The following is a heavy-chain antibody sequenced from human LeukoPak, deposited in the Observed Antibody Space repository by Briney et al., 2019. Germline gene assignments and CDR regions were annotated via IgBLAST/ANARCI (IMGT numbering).Heavy chain of an antibody. V-gene: IGHV4-39*01. CDR1: GGSISSGLYY. J-gene: IGHJ6*03. CDR2: TSYSGTS. D-gene: IGHD2-21*01. CDR3: ARHAYSSTHYFYSYMDV. Sequence: PSETLSLTCSVSGGSISSGLYYWGWIRQPPGKGLEWIGTTSYSGTSYYNPSLKTRLTMSVDTSTNQFSLKLSSVTAADTAVYYCARHAYSSTHYFYSYMDVWGEGTTVTVSS.